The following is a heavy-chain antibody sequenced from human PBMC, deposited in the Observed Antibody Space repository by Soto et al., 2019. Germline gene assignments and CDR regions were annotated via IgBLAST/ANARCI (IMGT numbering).Heavy chain of an antibody. J-gene: IGHJ4*02. CDR2: ISYDGSNK. D-gene: IGHD1-26*01. CDR3: ARGGMGIEWELVYYFDY. Sequence: GGSLRLSCAASGFTFSSYAMHWVRQAPGKGLEWVAVISYDGSNKYYADSVKGRFTISRENSKNTLYLQMNSLRAEDTAVYYCARGGMGIEWELVYYFDYWGQGTLVTVSS. CDR1: GFTFSSYA. V-gene: IGHV3-30-3*01.